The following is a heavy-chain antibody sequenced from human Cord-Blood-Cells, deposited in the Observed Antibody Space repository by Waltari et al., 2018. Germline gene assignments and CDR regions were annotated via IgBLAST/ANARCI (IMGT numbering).Heavy chain of an antibody. CDR2: IYPGDSDT. CDR1: GYSFTSYW. Sequence: EVQLVQSGAEVKKPGQSLKISCKGSGYSFTSYWMGWVRRMPGKGLEWMGIIYPGDSDTRYSPSFQGQVTISADKSISTAYLQWSSLKASDTAMCYCASRGDSSSSGDAFDIWGQGTMVTVSS. J-gene: IGHJ3*02. V-gene: IGHV5-51*03. D-gene: IGHD6-6*01. CDR3: ASRGDSSSSGDAFDI.